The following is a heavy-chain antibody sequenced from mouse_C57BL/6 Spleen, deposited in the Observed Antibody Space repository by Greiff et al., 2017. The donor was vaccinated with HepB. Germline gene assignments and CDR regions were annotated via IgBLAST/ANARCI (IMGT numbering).Heavy chain of an antibody. CDR1: GYTFTDHT. CDR3: ARWDVSPDWYFDV. D-gene: IGHD4-1*01. V-gene: IGHV1-78*01. CDR2: IYPRDGST. Sequence: VKLMESDAELVKPGASVKISCKVSGYTFTDHTIHWMKQRPEQGLEWIGYIYPRDGSTKYNEKFKGKATLTADKSSSTAYMQLNSLTSEDSAVYFCARWDVSPDWYFDVWGTGTTVTVSS. J-gene: IGHJ1*03.